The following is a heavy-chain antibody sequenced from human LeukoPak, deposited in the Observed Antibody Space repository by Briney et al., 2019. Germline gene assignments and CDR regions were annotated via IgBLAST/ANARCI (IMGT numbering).Heavy chain of an antibody. Sequence: PGGSLRLSCAASGFTFDDYAMHWVRQAPGKGLEWVSGISWNSGSIGYADSVKGRFTISRDNAKNSLYLQMNSLRAEDTAVYYCARDLAWGQGTLVTVSS. V-gene: IGHV3-9*01. CDR2: ISWNSGSI. CDR1: GFTFDDYA. CDR3: ARDLA. J-gene: IGHJ4*02.